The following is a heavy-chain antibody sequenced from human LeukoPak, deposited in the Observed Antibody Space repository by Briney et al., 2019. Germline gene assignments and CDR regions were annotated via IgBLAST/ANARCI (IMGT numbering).Heavy chain of an antibody. J-gene: IGHJ4*02. CDR1: GVSFDDYY. CDR3: TRMTMGHDY. CDR2: INHSGYT. V-gene: IGHV4-34*01. D-gene: IGHD4/OR15-4a*01. Sequence: SETLSLTCAVSGVSFDDYYWSWVRQTPGKGLEWIGEINHSGYTNDNPSLKSRVTLSIDTSRKQFSLNLRSVTVADAGTYYCTRMTMGHDYWGQGTLVTVSS.